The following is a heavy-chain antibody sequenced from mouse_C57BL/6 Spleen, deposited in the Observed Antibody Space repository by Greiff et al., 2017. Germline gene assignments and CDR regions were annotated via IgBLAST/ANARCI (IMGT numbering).Heavy chain of an antibody. J-gene: IGHJ4*01. V-gene: IGHV1-50*01. CDR1: GYTFTSYW. CDR3: ARRMDY. CDR2: IDPSDSYT. Sequence: QVQLQQPGAELVKPGASVKLSCKASGYTFTSYWMQWVKQRPGQGLEWIGEIDPSDSYTNYNQKFKGKATLTVDTSSSTAYMQLSSLTSEDSAVYYCARRMDYGGQGTSVTVSS.